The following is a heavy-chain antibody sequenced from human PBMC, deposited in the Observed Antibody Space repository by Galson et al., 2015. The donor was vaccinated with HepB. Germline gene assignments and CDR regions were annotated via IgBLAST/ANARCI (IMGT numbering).Heavy chain of an antibody. Sequence: SVKVSCKASGYTFTSQYIHWVRQAPGQGLEWMGRINPNSGGTNYAQKFQGRVTMTRDTSISTAYMDLSRLRSDDTAVYYCARDGAYGSEPRSNYYFDYWGQGTPVTVSS. D-gene: IGHD3-10*01. V-gene: IGHV1-2*06. CDR1: GYTFTSQY. CDR3: ARDGAYGSEPRSNYYFDY. J-gene: IGHJ4*02. CDR2: INPNSGGT.